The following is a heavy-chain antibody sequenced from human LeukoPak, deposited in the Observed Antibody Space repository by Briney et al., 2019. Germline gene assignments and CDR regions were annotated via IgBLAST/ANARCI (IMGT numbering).Heavy chain of an antibody. D-gene: IGHD3-16*01. CDR3: ARGYDYFEY. J-gene: IGHJ4*02. V-gene: IGHV3-30*04. CDR2: ISYDGSNK. Sequence: PGGSLRVSCAASGFTFSSDAMHCVRQAPGKGLEWVAVISYDGSNKYYADSVKGRFTISRDNSKNTLYLQMNSLRAEDTAVYYCARGYDYFEYWGQGTLVTVSS. CDR1: GFTFSSDA.